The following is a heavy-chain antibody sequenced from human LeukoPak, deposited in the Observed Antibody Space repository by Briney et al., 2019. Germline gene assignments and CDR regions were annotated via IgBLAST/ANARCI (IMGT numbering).Heavy chain of an antibody. CDR2: IKEDGGEG. V-gene: IGHV3-7*01. D-gene: IGHD2-8*01. Sequence: PGRSLRLSCAASGFTFSSYWMTWVRQALGKGLEWVANIKEDGGEGYYVDSVKGRFTVSRDNANNFVYLQLTSLRAEDTAVYYCATRYCTISACRAASYKSFDVWGKGTTVTVSS. CDR3: ATRYCTISACRAASYKSFDV. CDR1: GFTFSSYW. J-gene: IGHJ6*04.